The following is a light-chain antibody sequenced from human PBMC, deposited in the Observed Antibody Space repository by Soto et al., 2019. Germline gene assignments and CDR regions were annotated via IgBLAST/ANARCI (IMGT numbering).Light chain of an antibody. CDR2: EVN. V-gene: IGLV2-8*01. Sequence: QSALTQPTSASGSPGQSVTISCTGTSIDVGGYNYVSWYQQHPGKVPKLMVYEVNKRPSGVPDRFSGSKSGNTASMTVSWLQAADEADYYCTSYAGGKKGFGTGTKLTVL. J-gene: IGLJ1*01. CDR3: TSYAGGKKG. CDR1: SIDVGGYNY.